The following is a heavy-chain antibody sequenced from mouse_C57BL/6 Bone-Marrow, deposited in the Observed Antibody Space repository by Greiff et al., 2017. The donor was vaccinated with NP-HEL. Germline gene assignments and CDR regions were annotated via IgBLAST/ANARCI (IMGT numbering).Heavy chain of an antibody. V-gene: IGHV1-47*01. CDR2: FHPYNDDT. D-gene: IGHD1-1*01. CDR3: ARGGGSSSWFAY. Sequence: VQRVESGAELVKPGASVKMSCKASGYTFTTYPIEWMKQNHGKSLEWIGNFHPYNDDTKYNEKFKGKATLTVEKSSSTVYLELSRLTSDDSAVYYCARGGGSSSWFAYWGQGTLVTVSA. J-gene: IGHJ3*01. CDR1: GYTFTTYP.